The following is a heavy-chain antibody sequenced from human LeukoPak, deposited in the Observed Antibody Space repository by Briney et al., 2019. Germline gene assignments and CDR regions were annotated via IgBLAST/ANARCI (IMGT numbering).Heavy chain of an antibody. CDR1: GFTLSTYW. D-gene: IGHD3-22*01. V-gene: IGHV3-74*01. Sequence: GGSLRLSCAASGFTLSTYWMHWVRQAPGKGLVWVSRINSDGNSTNYADSVKGRFTISRDNAKNTLCLQMNSLRAEDTAVYYCATYDSSGYFDYWGQGTLVTVSS. CDR3: ATYDSSGYFDY. CDR2: INSDGNST. J-gene: IGHJ4*02.